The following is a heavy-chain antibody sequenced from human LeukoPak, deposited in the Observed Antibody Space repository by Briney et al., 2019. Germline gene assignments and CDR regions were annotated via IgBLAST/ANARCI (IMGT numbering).Heavy chain of an antibody. D-gene: IGHD2-15*01. Sequence: GGSLRLSCAASGFTFSSYSMNWVRQAPGKGLEWVSYISSSSSTIYYADSVKGRLTISRDNAKNSLYLQMNSLRAEDTAVYYCARDCSGGSCYGPAGYFQHWGQGTLVTVSS. CDR2: ISSSSSTI. V-gene: IGHV3-48*01. CDR3: ARDCSGGSCYGPAGYFQH. J-gene: IGHJ1*01. CDR1: GFTFSSYS.